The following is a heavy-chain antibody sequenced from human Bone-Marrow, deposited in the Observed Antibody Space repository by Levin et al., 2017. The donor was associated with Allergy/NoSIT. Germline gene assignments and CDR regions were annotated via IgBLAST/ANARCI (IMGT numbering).Heavy chain of an antibody. CDR2: ILYDGSYK. D-gene: IGHD2-15*01. CDR1: GFTFSTYA. V-gene: IGHV3-30-3*01. Sequence: GESLKISCAASGFTFSTYAMHWVRQAPGKGLEWVGVILYDGSYKYYADSVKGRFTISRDNSKNTLNLQMNSLRVEDTAVYYCARETSELVDYYYYYGMDVWGQGTTVIVSS. CDR3: ARETSELVDYYYYYGMDV. J-gene: IGHJ6*02.